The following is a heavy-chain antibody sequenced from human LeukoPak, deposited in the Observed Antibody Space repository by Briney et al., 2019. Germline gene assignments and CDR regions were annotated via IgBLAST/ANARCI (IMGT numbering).Heavy chain of an antibody. CDR2: IGSSGSTV. J-gene: IGHJ3*02. D-gene: IGHD4-23*01. Sequence: GGSLRLSCAASGFTFSNAWMNWVRQAPGKGLEWVSYIGSSGSTVYYADSVKGRFTISRDNAKNSLYMQMESLRDEDTAIYYCARDTLEYSNSPDALDIWGQGTMVTVSS. CDR3: ARDTLEYSNSPDALDI. V-gene: IGHV3-48*02. CDR1: GFTFSNAW.